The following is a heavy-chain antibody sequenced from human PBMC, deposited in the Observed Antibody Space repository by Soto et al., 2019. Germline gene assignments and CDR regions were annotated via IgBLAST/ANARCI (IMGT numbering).Heavy chain of an antibody. D-gene: IGHD4-17*01. J-gene: IGHJ5*02. CDR2: IYYSGST. V-gene: IGHV4-39*01. Sequence: SETLSLTCTVSGGSISSSSYYWGWIRQPPGKGLEWIGSIYYSGSTYYNPSLKSRVTISVDTSKNQFSLKLSSVTAADTAVYYCAGLSTVVDNWFDPWGQGTLVTVSS. CDR1: GGSISSSSYY. CDR3: AGLSTVVDNWFDP.